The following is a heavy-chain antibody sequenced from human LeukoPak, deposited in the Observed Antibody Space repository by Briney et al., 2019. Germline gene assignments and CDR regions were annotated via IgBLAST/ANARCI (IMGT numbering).Heavy chain of an antibody. CDR3: ARDQSPTMYYGDSPVYHDALDL. D-gene: IGHD2-8*01. CDR2: IDRDGTRQ. J-gene: IGHJ3*01. Sequence: GGSLRLSYAASGFAFTPWMTWVRQAPGKGLEWVANIDRDGTRQNYVDSVKGRFTISRDNAKKSLYLQMNSLRAEDTAVYYCARDQSPTMYYGDSPVYHDALDLWGQGTTVTVSP. CDR1: GFAFTPW. V-gene: IGHV3-7*01.